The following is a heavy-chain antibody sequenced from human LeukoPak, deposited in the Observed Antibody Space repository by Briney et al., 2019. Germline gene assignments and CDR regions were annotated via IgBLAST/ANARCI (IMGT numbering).Heavy chain of an antibody. Sequence: GGSMRLSCVASGFTFSSYGMHWVRQAPGKGLEWVAVIWYDGSNKNYADSLKGRFTISRDNSKNTLFLQMDSLRVEDTAVYYCARARDNYDRSGFSALDYWGQGTLVTVSS. CDR2: IWYDGSNK. CDR3: ARARDNYDRSGFSALDY. D-gene: IGHD3-22*01. CDR1: GFTFSSYG. V-gene: IGHV3-33*01. J-gene: IGHJ4*02.